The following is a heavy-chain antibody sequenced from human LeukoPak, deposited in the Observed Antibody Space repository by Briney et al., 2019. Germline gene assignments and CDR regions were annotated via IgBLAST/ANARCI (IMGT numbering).Heavy chain of an antibody. J-gene: IGHJ6*02. D-gene: IGHD3-10*01. CDR1: GGTFSSYA. Sequence: SVKVSCKASGGTFSSYAISWVRQAPGQGLEWMGRIIPILGIANYAQKFQGRVTITADKSTSTAYMELSSLRSEDTAVYYCARNYYGSGSYYFFWDYYYYYGMDVWGQGTTVTVSS. CDR3: ARNYYGSGSYYFFWDYYYYYGMDV. V-gene: IGHV1-69*04. CDR2: IIPILGIA.